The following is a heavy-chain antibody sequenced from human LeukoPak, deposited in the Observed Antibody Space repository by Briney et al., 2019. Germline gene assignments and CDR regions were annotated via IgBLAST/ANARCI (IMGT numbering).Heavy chain of an antibody. V-gene: IGHV3-43*02. D-gene: IGHD4-17*01. J-gene: IGHJ6*03. Sequence: GGSLRLSCAASGFTFDDYAMHWVRQAPGKGLEWVSLFSGVGGSTYYADSVKGRFTISRDNSKNSLYLQMNSLRTEDTALYYCAKDIYGDYSDYMDVWGKGTTVTVSS. CDR1: GFTFDDYA. CDR2: FSGVGGST. CDR3: AKDIYGDYSDYMDV.